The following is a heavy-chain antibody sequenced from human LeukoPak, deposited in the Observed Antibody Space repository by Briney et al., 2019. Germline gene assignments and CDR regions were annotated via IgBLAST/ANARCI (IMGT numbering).Heavy chain of an antibody. J-gene: IGHJ4*02. CDR2: IIPIFGTA. D-gene: IGHD1-26*01. CDR1: GGTFSSYA. V-gene: IGHV1-69*13. Sequence: SVKVSCKASGGTFSSYAISWVRQAPGQGLEWMGGIIPIFGTANYTQKFQGRVTITADESTSTAYMELSSLRSEDTAVYYCASNGWIGGSYSSTPIYWGQGTLVTVSS. CDR3: ASNGWIGGSYSSTPIY.